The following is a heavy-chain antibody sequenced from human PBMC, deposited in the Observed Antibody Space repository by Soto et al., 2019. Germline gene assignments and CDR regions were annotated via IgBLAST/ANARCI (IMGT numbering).Heavy chain of an antibody. CDR2: ASPDGTSI. V-gene: IGHV3-74*01. CDR3: TRHGSGDYFLFDP. J-gene: IGHJ5*02. Sequence: EVQLVESGGGLVQPGGSLRLSCAASGFTFSSFWMHWVRQAPGKGLEWVSRASPDGTSISYADSVKGRFTISRDNAKNTLFMQMNSLRAEDTAVYYCTRHGSGDYFLFDPWGQGTLVTVSS. D-gene: IGHD4-17*01. CDR1: GFTFSSFW.